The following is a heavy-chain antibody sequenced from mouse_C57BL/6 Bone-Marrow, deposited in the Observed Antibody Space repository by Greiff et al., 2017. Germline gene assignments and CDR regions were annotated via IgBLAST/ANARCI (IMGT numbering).Heavy chain of an antibody. D-gene: IGHD1-1*01. CDR3: ARCPTPVVANWDIDD. CDR2: IYPGSGST. J-gene: IGHJ1*03. Sequence: VKLQESGAELVRPGASVKLSCKASGYTFTDYSITWVKQRPGQGLEWIARIYPGSGSTYYNEKFKGKATLTAEKSSSTAYMRLSSLTSEDSAVYFCARCPTPVVANWDIDDWGTGTTVTVSS. V-gene: IGHV1-76*01. CDR1: GYTFTDYS.